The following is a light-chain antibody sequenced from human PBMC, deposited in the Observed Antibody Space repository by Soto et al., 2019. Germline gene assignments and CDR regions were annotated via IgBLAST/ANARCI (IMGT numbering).Light chain of an antibody. CDR1: QSISSW. J-gene: IGKJ1*01. V-gene: IGKV1-5*01. Sequence: DIQMTQSPSTLSASVGDRVTITCRASQSISSWLAWYQQKPGKAPKLLIYDASSLESGVPSRFSGSGSATEFTLTISSLQPDGFATYYCQQYNNYWTFGQGTRVEIK. CDR3: QQYNNYWT. CDR2: DAS.